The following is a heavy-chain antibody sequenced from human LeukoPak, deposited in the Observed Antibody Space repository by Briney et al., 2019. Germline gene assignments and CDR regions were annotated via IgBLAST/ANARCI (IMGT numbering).Heavy chain of an antibody. J-gene: IGHJ3*02. CDR1: GGSINNYY. CDR3: ARGRYCSADICSGGDAFDI. V-gene: IGHV4-4*07. CDR2: IYTRGST. D-gene: IGHD2-15*01. Sequence: SETLSLTCTVSGGSINNYYWSWIRQPAGKGLEWIGRIYTRGSTNYNPSLKSRVTMAVDTSKNQFSLKLSSVTAADTAVYYCARGRYCSADICSGGDAFDIWGQGTMVSVSS.